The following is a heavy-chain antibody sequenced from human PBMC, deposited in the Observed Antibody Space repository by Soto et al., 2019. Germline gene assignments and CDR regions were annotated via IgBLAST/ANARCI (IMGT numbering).Heavy chain of an antibody. CDR3: AKAMRAVTGILRVMDY. J-gene: IGHJ4*02. V-gene: IGHV1-46*01. Sequence: ASVKVSCKASGYKFINHYIHWVRQAPGVGLEWMGISNPNGRGIDYAQKFPGRVTMTTDTYASTVHMELSSRRAEDTAVYYCAKAMRAVTGILRVMDYWGQGTLVTVYS. D-gene: IGHD6-19*01. CDR1: GYKFINHY. CDR2: SNPNGRGI.